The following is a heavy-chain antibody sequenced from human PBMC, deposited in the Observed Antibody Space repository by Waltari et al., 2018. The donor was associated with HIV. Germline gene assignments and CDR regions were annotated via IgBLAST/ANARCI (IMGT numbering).Heavy chain of an antibody. D-gene: IGHD3-22*01. CDR1: GFTFSSYA. V-gene: IGHV3-23*01. J-gene: IGHJ4*02. CDR3: AKVLYFDSSGRHFRD. CDR2: ISGSGGST. Sequence: EVQLLESGGGLVQSGGSLRLSCAASGFTFSSYALRWVRQASGKGLEWVSYISGSGGSTYYADSVKGRFTFSRDNSKNTLYLQMNSLRVEDTAVYYCAKVLYFDSSGRHFRDWGQGTLVTVSS.